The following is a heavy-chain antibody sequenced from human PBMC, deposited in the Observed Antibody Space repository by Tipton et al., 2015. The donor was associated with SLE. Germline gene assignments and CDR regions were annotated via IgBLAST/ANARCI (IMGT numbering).Heavy chain of an antibody. D-gene: IGHD2-8*01. Sequence: AVSGFTFSSYWMYWVRQAPGKGLEWVANIKQDGSEKYYVDSVKGRFTISRDNAKNSLSLQMNSLRAEDTAVYYCAKSVWEGYCTTSCHPNWFDPWGQGTLVTVSP. CDR2: IKQDGSEK. V-gene: IGHV3-7*01. CDR3: AKSVWEGYCTTSCHPNWFDP. CDR1: GFTFSSYW. J-gene: IGHJ5*02.